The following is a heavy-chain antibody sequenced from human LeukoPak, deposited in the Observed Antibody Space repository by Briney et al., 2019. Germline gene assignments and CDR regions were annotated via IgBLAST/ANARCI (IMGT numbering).Heavy chain of an antibody. CDR1: GGSFSGYY. V-gene: IGHV4-34*01. J-gene: IGHJ4*02. D-gene: IGHD4-23*01. CDR2: INHSGST. Sequence: SETLSLTCAVYGGSFSGYYWSWIRQPPGKGLEWIGEINHSGSTNYNPSIKSRVTISVDTSKNQFSLNLTSVTAADTAVYYCANSYDGKIVPFDNWGQGTLVTVSS. CDR3: ANSYDGKIVPFDN.